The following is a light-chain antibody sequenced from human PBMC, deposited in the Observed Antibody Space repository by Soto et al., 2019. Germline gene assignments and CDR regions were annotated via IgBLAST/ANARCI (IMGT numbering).Light chain of an antibody. Sequence: DIQMTQSPSTLSASVGDRVTITCRASQSISSGLAWYQQKPGKAPKLLIYKAYRLESGVPSRFRGSGSGTEFTLTISSLQPDHFATYYCQQYNSYLYTFGQGTKLEIK. CDR2: KAY. CDR3: QQYNSYLYT. V-gene: IGKV1-5*03. CDR1: QSISSG. J-gene: IGKJ2*01.